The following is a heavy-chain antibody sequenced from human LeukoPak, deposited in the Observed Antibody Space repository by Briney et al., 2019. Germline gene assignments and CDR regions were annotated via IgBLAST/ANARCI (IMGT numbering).Heavy chain of an antibody. CDR3: AKGGYGRASCSLFDS. Sequence: PGGSLRLSCAASGFTFSNCPMSWVRQAPGKGLEWVSHINGGRDITYYADSVKGRFTISTDNSKNTLYLQMNNLRVEDTAVYYCAKGGYGRASCSLFDSWGQGTLVTVSS. D-gene: IGHD2-2*01. CDR2: INGGRDIT. V-gene: IGHV3-23*01. J-gene: IGHJ4*02. CDR1: GFTFSNCP.